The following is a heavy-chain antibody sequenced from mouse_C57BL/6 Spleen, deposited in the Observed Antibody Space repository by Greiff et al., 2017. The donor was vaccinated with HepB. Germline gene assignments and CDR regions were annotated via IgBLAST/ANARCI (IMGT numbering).Heavy chain of an antibody. D-gene: IGHD3-2*02. V-gene: IGHV1-52*01. CDR1: GYTFTSYW. J-gene: IGHJ2*01. CDR3: ARGGAQATYYFDY. CDR2: IDPSDSET. Sequence: QVQLQQPGAELVRPGSSVKLSCKASGYTFTSYWMHWVKQRPIQGLEWIGNIDPSDSETHYNQKFKDKATLTVDKSSSTAYMQLSSLTSEDSAVYYGARGGAQATYYFDYWGEGTTLTVAS.